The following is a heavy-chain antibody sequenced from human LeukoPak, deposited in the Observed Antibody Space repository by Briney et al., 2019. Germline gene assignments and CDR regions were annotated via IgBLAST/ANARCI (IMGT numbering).Heavy chain of an antibody. V-gene: IGHV3-30*03. CDR3: ARGTGYNPYFDY. J-gene: IGHJ4*02. CDR2: ISNDGSDK. CDR1: GFTFRHYA. Sequence: GGSLRLSCAASGFTFRHYAMHWVRQAPGKGLEWVALISNDGSDKYYADSVRGRFTISRDNSKNTLYLEMNSLRAEDTAVYYCARGTGYNPYFDYWGQGTLVTVSS. D-gene: IGHD5-24*01.